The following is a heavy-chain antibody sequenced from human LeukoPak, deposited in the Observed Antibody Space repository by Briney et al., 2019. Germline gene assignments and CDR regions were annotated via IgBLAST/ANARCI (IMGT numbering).Heavy chain of an antibody. Sequence: PGGSLRLSCAASGFTFINSWMTCVRQAPGKGLEFVGRIISTPDGGATDYAAPVKGRFTISRDDSKNTLYLQMSSRRTEDTAVYYCATDLHFGYCTATSCANYWGQGTLVTVSS. J-gene: IGHJ4*02. CDR3: ATDLHFGYCTATSCANY. V-gene: IGHV3-15*01. CDR2: IISTPDGGAT. D-gene: IGHD2-2*03. CDR1: GFTFINSW.